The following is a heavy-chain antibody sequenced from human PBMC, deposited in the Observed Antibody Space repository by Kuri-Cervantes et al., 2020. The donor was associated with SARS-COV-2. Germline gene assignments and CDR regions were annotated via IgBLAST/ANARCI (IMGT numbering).Heavy chain of an antibody. Sequence: WAASGFTFSSYAMHWVRQAPGKGLEWVAVISYDGSNKYYADDVKGRFTISRDNSKNTLYLQMNSLRAEDTAVYYCARESSGEGAFDIWGQGTKVTVSS. D-gene: IGHD1-26*01. CDR3: ARESSGEGAFDI. V-gene: IGHV3-30-3*01. CDR2: ISYDGSNK. J-gene: IGHJ3*02. CDR1: GFTFSSYA.